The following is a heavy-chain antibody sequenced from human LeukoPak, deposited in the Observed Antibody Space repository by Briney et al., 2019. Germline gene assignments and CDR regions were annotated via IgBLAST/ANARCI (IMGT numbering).Heavy chain of an antibody. Sequence: SETLSLTCAVSGYSISSGYYWGCLRRPPGKGLEWIGIIYHSGSTYYTPPLKSRVTISVDTSKNQSSLKLSSVTAAETAVYYCATDQWFGEQYYYGMDVWGKGTTVTVCS. CDR3: ATDQWFGEQYYYGMDV. CDR2: IYHSGST. V-gene: IGHV4-38-2*02. D-gene: IGHD3-10*01. CDR1: GYSISSGYY. J-gene: IGHJ6*04.